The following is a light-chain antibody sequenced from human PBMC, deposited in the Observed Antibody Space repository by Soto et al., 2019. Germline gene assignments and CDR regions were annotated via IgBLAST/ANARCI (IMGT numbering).Light chain of an antibody. V-gene: IGKV1-5*03. CDR1: ESISRW. CDR3: QQYNTYPPT. J-gene: IGKJ2*01. Sequence: DIQMTQSPSTLSASVGDRVTITCRASESISRWLAWSQQKPGKAPNLLIYKASSFDSGVPSSCSGSGSGTEFTLTISSLQPDELATYACQQYNTYPPTYGQGTKLEIK. CDR2: KAS.